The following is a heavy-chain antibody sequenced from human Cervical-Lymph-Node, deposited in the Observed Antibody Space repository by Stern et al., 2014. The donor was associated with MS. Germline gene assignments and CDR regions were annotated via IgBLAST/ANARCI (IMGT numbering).Heavy chain of an antibody. V-gene: IGHV3-30*18. D-gene: IGHD3-3*01. CDR1: GFTFSSSG. J-gene: IGHJ4*02. CDR3: AKDLSDVLSGYFVS. CDR2: LSHDGSDE. Sequence: VQLGESGGGVVQPGKSLRLSCAASGFTFSSSGMHWVRQAPGKGLEWVAALSHDGSDEYYADSVKGRVTISRDNSKNTLYVQMNSLSAEDTAVYYCAKDLSDVLSGYFVSWGQGILVTVSS.